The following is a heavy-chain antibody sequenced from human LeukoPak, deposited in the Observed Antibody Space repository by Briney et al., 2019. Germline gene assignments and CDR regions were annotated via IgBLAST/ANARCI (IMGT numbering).Heavy chain of an antibody. CDR3: ARERPGEDTFDI. CDR2: ISSSGNTI. CDR1: GFTVSSNY. J-gene: IGHJ3*02. Sequence: SGGSLRLSCAASGFTVSSNYMSWVRQAPGKGLGWVSFISSSGNTIYYADSVKGRFIISRDNAKNSLYLQMNSLRTEDTAVYCCARERPGEDTFDIWGQGTMVTVSS. D-gene: IGHD7-27*01. V-gene: IGHV3-11*04.